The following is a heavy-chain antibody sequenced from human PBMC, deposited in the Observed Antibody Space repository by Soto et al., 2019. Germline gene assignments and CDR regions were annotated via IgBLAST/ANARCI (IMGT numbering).Heavy chain of an antibody. CDR2: TSYDGNNE. Sequence: GSLRLAGSASGFTFSNYAMHWVRQAPGKGLEWVALTSYDGNNEYYTDAVNVRFTISRDNSKNTLFLQMNSPRPEDTAVYYCAKDKGVFNWATSYFDYWGQGALVTVYS. V-gene: IGHV3-30*18. D-gene: IGHD1-1*01. J-gene: IGHJ4*02. CDR1: GFTFSNYA. CDR3: AKDKGVFNWATSYFDY.